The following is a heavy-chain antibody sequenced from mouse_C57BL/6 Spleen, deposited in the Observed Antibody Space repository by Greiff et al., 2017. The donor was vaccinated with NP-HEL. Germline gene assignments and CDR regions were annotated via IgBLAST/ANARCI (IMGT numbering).Heavy chain of an antibody. J-gene: IGHJ1*03. CDR1: GYTFTDYN. CDR3: ARPFYYGSSYGYFDV. Sequence: EVQLQQSGPELVKPGASVKMSCKASGYTFTDYNMHWVKQSHGKSLEWIGYINPNNGGTSYNQKFKGKATLTVNKSSSTAYMELRSLTSEDSAVYYCARPFYYGSSYGYFDVWGTGTTVTVSS. D-gene: IGHD1-1*01. V-gene: IGHV1-22*01. CDR2: INPNNGGT.